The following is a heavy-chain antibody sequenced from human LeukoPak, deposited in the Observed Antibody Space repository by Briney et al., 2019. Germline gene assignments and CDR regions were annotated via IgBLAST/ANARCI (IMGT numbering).Heavy chain of an antibody. J-gene: IGHJ3*02. V-gene: IGHV3-23*01. CDR1: GFAVRTNY. CDR3: AKDLSFPFAFDI. Sequence: GGSLRLSCVVSGFAVRTNYMTWVRQAPGKGLEWVSAVSGSGVTTYYADSVKGRFTISGDSSKNTLYLQMNSLRAEDTAVYYCAKDLSFPFAFDIWGQGTMVTVSS. D-gene: IGHD3-16*02. CDR2: VSGSGVTT.